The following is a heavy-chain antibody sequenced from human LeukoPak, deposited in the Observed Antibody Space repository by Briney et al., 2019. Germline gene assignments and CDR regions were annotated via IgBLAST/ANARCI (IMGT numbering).Heavy chain of an antibody. Sequence: GGSLRLSCAASGFIFTDYWMNWVRQAPGRGLEWLASVKGDGSATSYVDSVKGRFTISRDNAKNSLYLQMNSLRAEDTAVYYCAKPLPPYCSSTSCYYYWGQGTLVTVSS. V-gene: IGHV3-7*03. CDR2: VKGDGSAT. CDR3: AKPLPPYCSSTSCYYY. CDR1: GFIFTDYW. D-gene: IGHD2-2*01. J-gene: IGHJ4*02.